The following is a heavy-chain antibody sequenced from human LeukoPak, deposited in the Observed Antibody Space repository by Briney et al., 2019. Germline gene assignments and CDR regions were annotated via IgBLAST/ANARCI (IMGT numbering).Heavy chain of an antibody. CDR1: GFTFSNVV. CDR2: VTGSGGDT. CDR3: ARVNSDWFFDY. J-gene: IGHJ4*02. D-gene: IGHD3-9*01. Sequence: GGSLRLSCAATGFTFSNVVMRWVRQAPGKGLEWVSTVTGSGGDTYYADSVQGRFTISRDNSKNTLYLQMNSLRADDTAVYYCARVNSDWFFDYWGQGTLVTVSS. V-gene: IGHV3-23*01.